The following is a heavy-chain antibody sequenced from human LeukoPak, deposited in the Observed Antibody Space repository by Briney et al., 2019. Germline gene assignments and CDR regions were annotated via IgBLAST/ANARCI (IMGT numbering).Heavy chain of an antibody. J-gene: IGHJ4*02. V-gene: IGHV1-2*02. CDR2: IDPKSGGT. Sequence: ASVRVSCKASGYIFNDYYMHWIRQAPGQGLEWMGRIDPKSGGTKYAQKFQGRVTVTRDTSISTAYMELSRLRSDDTAVYYCARTHSSDWYYFDYWGQGTLVTVSS. CDR1: GYIFNDYY. CDR3: ARTHSSDWYYFDY. D-gene: IGHD6-19*01.